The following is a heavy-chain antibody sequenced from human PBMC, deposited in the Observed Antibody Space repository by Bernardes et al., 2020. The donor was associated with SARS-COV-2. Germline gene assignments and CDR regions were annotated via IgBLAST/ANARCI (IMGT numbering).Heavy chain of an antibody. CDR1: GGSISSYY. CDR2: IYYSGST. V-gene: IGHV4-59*01. Sequence: ETLSLTCTVSGGSISSYYWSWIRQPSGKGLEWIGYIYYSGSTNYNPSLKSRVTISVDTSKNQFSLKLSSVTAADTAVYYCARTRITIFGVVISAYDGMDVWGQGTTVTVSS. J-gene: IGHJ6*02. CDR3: ARTRITIFGVVISAYDGMDV. D-gene: IGHD3-3*01.